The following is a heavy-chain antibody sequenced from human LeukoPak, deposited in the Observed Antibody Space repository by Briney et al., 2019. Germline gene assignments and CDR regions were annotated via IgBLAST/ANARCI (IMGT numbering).Heavy chain of an antibody. CDR2: ISSSISYI. CDR1: GFTFSSYS. J-gene: IGHJ4*02. Sequence: GGSQRLSCAASGFTFSSYSMNWVRQAPGKGLEWVSSISSSISYIYYADSVKGRFTISRDNAKNSLYLQMNSLRAEDTAVYYCAREGKLPGFDYWGQGTLVTVSS. V-gene: IGHV3-21*01. CDR3: AREGKLPGFDY.